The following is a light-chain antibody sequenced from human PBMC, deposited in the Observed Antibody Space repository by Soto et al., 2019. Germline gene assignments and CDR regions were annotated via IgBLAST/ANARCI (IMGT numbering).Light chain of an antibody. Sequence: IVMTQSPATLSRCPMEKATLSFRASQSISNNFAWFQQKPGQVPRLLIYGASNRATGVSARFSGSGSGTEFTLTISSLQSEDFAVYYCLQYHYWWTFGQGTKVDIK. CDR1: QSISNN. V-gene: IGKV3-15*01. CDR2: GAS. CDR3: LQYHYWWT. J-gene: IGKJ1*01.